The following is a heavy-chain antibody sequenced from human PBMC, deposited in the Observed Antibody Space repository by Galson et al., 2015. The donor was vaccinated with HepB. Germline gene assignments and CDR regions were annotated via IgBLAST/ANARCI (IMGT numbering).Heavy chain of an antibody. CDR3: ARGPEGWLDEAYFDY. CDR1: GYTFTSYY. CDR2: INPSGGST. J-gene: IGHJ4*02. V-gene: IGHV1-46*01. Sequence: SVKVSCKASGYTFTSYYMHWVRQAPGQGLEWMGIINPSGGSTSYAQKFQGRVTMTRDTSTSTVYMELSSLRSEDTAVYYCARGPEGWLDEAYFDYWGQGTLVTVSS. D-gene: IGHD6-19*01.